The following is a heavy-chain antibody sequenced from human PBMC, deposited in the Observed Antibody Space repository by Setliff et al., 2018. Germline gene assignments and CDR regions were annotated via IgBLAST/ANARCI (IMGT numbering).Heavy chain of an antibody. Sequence: PSETLSLTCSVSGDSINSGTYYWSWFRQSAGKGLEWIGRIYTGGSTNYNPSLKSRVTISLDTSENHFSLTLTSVTAADTAVYYCARGRGLEWLPESWFDPWGQGTLVTVSS. J-gene: IGHJ5*02. D-gene: IGHD3-3*01. CDR2: IYTGGST. CDR3: ARGRGLEWLPESWFDP. V-gene: IGHV4-61*02. CDR1: GDSINSGTYY.